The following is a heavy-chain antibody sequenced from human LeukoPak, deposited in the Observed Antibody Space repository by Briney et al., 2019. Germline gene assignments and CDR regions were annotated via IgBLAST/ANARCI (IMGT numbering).Heavy chain of an antibody. V-gene: IGHV3-30*03. CDR2: ISYDGSNK. J-gene: IGHJ4*02. CDR3: AMAAYEYYFDY. Sequence: GGSLRLSCAASGFTFSSYGMHWVRQAPGKGLEWVAVISYDGSNKYYADSVKGRFTISRDNSKNTLYLQMNSLRAEDTAVYYCAMAAYEYYFDYWGQGTLVTVSS. CDR1: GFTFSSYG. D-gene: IGHD6-19*01.